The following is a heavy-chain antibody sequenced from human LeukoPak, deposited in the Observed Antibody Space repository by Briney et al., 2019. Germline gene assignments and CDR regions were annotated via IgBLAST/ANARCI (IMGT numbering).Heavy chain of an antibody. D-gene: IGHD3-16*02. CDR2: ISYDGSNK. V-gene: IGHV3-30*18. J-gene: IGHJ6*04. CDR3: AKDEGGSYLGIYYYYYGMDV. CDR1: GFTFSSYE. Sequence: PGGSLRLSCAASGFTFSSYEMNSVRQAPGKGLEWVAVISYDGSNKYYADSVKGRFTISRDNSKNTLYLQMNSLRAEDTAVYYCAKDEGGSYLGIYYYYYGMDVWGKGTTVTVSS.